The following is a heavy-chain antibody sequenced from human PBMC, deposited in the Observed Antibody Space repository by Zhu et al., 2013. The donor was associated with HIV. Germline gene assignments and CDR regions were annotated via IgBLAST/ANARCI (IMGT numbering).Heavy chain of an antibody. V-gene: IGHV1-69*06. CDR2: IIPIFGTP. CDR3: ARLPGRGFSSGPGIVDS. J-gene: IGHJ4*02. D-gene: IGHD3-10*01. CDR1: GGTLNSYG. Sequence: QVQLVQSGAEVKKPGSSVKVSCKASGGTLNSYGISWVRQVPGQGLEWMGRIIPIFGTPNYAQKFQGRVTITADKSMSTVYMEVNSLRSEDTAVYYCARLPGRGFSSGPGIVDSWGQGTLVSGLL.